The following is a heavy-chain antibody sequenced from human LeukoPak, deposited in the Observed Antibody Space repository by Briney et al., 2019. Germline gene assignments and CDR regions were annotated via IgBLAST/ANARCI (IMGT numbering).Heavy chain of an antibody. CDR2: IYPYDSEI. V-gene: IGHV5-51*01. Sequence: GEPLKVSCKGSGYIFTSYSIAWVRQMPGKGLEWMGVIYPYDSEIRYSPSFQGQVTISADKSISTAYLQWSSLKASDTAMYYCARPNWARRYFDYWGQGTLVTVFS. CDR3: ARPNWARRYFDY. D-gene: IGHD7-27*01. CDR1: GYIFTSYS. J-gene: IGHJ4*02.